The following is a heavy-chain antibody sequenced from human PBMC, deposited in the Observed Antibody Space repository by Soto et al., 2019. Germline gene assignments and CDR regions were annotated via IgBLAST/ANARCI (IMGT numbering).Heavy chain of an antibody. CDR3: ATELIAKYGMDV. V-gene: IGHV3-53*01. CDR2: IYTDDNI. CDR1: GFTVSGNY. Sequence: EVQLVESGGGLVQPGGSLRLSCAASGFTVSGNYVTWFRQAPGKGLEWVSVIYTDDNIYYADSVTRRFTISRDNSKNTFYLQMNRLRVEDTAVYYCATELIAKYGMDVWGQGTTVTVSS. J-gene: IGHJ6*02. D-gene: IGHD2-21*01.